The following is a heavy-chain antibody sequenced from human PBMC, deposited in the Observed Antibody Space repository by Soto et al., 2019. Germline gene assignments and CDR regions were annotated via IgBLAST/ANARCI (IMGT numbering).Heavy chain of an antibody. CDR3: ASLIVGATHEAFDI. CDR1: GYTFTNSG. D-gene: IGHD1-26*01. J-gene: IGHJ3*02. V-gene: IGHV1-18*01. CDR2: ISTDNGNT. Sequence: GASVKVSCKASGYTFTNSGINWVRQAPGQGLEWMGWISTDNGNTNYAQHLQGRVSMTTDTSTSTAYMDLRSLRSEDTAVYYCASLIVGATHEAFDIWGQGTMVTVSS.